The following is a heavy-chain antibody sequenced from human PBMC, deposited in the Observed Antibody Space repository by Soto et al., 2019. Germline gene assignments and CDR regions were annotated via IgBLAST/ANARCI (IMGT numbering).Heavy chain of an antibody. CDR3: ARVTAGSGSYQIDL. Sequence: HLVESGGGLVKPGGSLRLSCVASGFPFSSFSLNWIRQAPGKGLEWVSCIGRVSTYIYYADSVWGRFTLSRHNAKNSVYLQMNGLTAEDSGIYYCARVTAGSGSYQIDLWGQGTLVTVSS. J-gene: IGHJ4*02. CDR2: IGRVSTYI. V-gene: IGHV3-21*01. D-gene: IGHD3-10*01. CDR1: GFPFSSFS.